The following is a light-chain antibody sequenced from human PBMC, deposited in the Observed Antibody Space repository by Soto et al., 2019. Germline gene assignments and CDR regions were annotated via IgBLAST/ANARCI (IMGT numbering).Light chain of an antibody. CDR1: QRVTRY. Sequence: EIVLTQSPATLSVSPGEGATLSCRASQRVTRYLAWYQQKPGQAPRLLIYDTSSRATGIPARFSGSGSGTDFFLTISSLEPEDSAVYYCQQRTNWLPYTFGQGTKLEIK. V-gene: IGKV3-11*01. J-gene: IGKJ2*01. CDR3: QQRTNWLPYT. CDR2: DTS.